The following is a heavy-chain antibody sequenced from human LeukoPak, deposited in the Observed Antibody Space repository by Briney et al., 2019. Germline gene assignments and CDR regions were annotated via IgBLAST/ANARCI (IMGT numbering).Heavy chain of an antibody. D-gene: IGHD6-13*01. CDR1: GFTFSSYA. J-gene: IGHJ4*02. Sequence: GGSLRLSCSASGFTFSSYAMHWVRQAPGKGLEWVAVISYDGRNKYYADSVKGRFTISRDNSKNTLYLQMNSLRAEDTAVYYCARDLGAAAALFAYWGQGTLVTVSS. CDR3: ARDLGAAAALFAY. CDR2: ISYDGRNK. V-gene: IGHV3-30*04.